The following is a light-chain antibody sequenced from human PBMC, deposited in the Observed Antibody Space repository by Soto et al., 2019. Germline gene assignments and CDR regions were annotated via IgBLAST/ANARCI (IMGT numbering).Light chain of an antibody. V-gene: IGLV1-51*01. CDR1: SSNIGSHY. J-gene: IGLJ2*01. Sequence: QSVLTQPPSMSAAPGQKVTISCSGSSSNIGSHYVACYQHLPGTAPTLLIYDNDNRPSGIPDRCCGSKSGTSATLDITGLQTGDEAEYYCGTWESSLSAVAFGGGTKLTVL. CDR2: DND. CDR3: GTWESSLSAVA.